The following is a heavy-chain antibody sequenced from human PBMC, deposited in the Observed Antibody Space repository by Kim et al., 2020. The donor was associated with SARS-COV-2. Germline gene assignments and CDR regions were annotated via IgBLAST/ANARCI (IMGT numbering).Heavy chain of an antibody. D-gene: IGHD5-18*01. V-gene: IGHV4-59*13. CDR3: ARVQTVDTAMVALYGMDV. J-gene: IGHJ6*02. CDR2: IYYSGST. CDR1: GGSISSYY. Sequence: SETLSLTCTVSGGSISSYYWSWIRQPPGKGLEWIGYIYYSGSTNYNPSLKSRVTISVDTSKNQFSLKLSSVTAADTAVYYCARVQTVDTAMVALYGMDVWGQGTPVTVPS.